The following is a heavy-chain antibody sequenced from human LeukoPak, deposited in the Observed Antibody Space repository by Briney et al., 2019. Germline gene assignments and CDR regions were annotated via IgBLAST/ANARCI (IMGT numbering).Heavy chain of an antibody. Sequence: GGSLRLSCAASGFTFSSYSMNWVRQAPGKGLEWVSSISSSSSYIYYADSVKGRFTISRDNAKNSLYLQMNGLRAEDTAVYYCARTIAAAGTAGYWGQGTLVTVSS. J-gene: IGHJ4*02. CDR3: ARTIAAAGTAGY. D-gene: IGHD6-13*01. V-gene: IGHV3-21*01. CDR1: GFTFSSYS. CDR2: ISSSSSYI.